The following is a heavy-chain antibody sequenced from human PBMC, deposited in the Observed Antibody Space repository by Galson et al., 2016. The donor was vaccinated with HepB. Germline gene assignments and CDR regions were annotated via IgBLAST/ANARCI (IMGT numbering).Heavy chain of an antibody. J-gene: IGHJ4*02. CDR1: GFTFSNYW. CDR3: ASSPRGWGSTTGVY. D-gene: IGHD3-16*01. Sequence: SLRLSCAASGFTFSNYWMHWVRQAPGKGLVWVSRISSDGITTTYADSVKGRFTISRDNARNTLYLQMNSLRAEDTGVYYCASSPRGWGSTTGVYWGQGTLVTVSS. CDR2: ISSDGITT. V-gene: IGHV3-74*01.